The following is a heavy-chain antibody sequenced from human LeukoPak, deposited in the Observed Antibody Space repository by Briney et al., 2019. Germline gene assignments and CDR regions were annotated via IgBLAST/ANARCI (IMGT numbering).Heavy chain of an antibody. Sequence: PSETLSLTCTVSGGSICSSSYYWGWIRQPPGKGLEWIGSIYYSGSTYYNPSLKSRVTISVDTSKNQFSLKLSSVTAADTAVYYCARTSRRGSGSYYFDYWGQGTLVTVSS. V-gene: IGHV4-39*01. CDR2: IYYSGST. CDR1: GGSICSSSYY. D-gene: IGHD3-10*01. CDR3: ARTSRRGSGSYYFDY. J-gene: IGHJ4*02.